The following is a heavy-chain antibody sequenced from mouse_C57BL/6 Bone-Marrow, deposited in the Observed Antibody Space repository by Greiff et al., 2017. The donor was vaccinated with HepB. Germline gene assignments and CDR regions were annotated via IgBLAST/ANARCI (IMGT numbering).Heavy chain of an antibody. CDR2: IKPSTGGT. V-gene: IGHV1-42*01. CDR3: ARRGRWLLRAY. CDR1: GYSFTGYY. J-gene: IGHJ3*01. Sequence: EVQLQQSGPELVKPGASVKISCKASGYSFTGYYMNWVKQSPEKSLEWIGEIKPSTGGTTSNQKFKAKATLTVDKSSSTAYRQLKSLTSEDSAVYYCARRGRWLLRAYWGQGTLVTVSA. D-gene: IGHD2-3*01.